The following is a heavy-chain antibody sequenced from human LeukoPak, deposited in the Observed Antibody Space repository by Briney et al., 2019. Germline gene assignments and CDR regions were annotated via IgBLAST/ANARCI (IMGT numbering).Heavy chain of an antibody. Sequence: PGRSLRLSCATSGFTFSSYGMHWVRQAPGKGLEWVAVIWYDGSNKYYADSVKGRFTISRDNSKNTLYLQMNSLRAEDTAVYYCAKDHVGGDLDYWGQGTLVTVSS. J-gene: IGHJ4*02. D-gene: IGHD2-21*02. CDR2: IWYDGSNK. V-gene: IGHV3-33*06. CDR1: GFTFSSYG. CDR3: AKDHVGGDLDY.